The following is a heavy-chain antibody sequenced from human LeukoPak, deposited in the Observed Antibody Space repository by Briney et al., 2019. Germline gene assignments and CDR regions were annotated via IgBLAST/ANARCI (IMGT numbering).Heavy chain of an antibody. CDR3: ARQGHYDVLTGYYDF. D-gene: IGHD3-9*01. Sequence: GESLKISCKGSGYSFTSYWIAWVRQTPGKGLEWMGIIYPGDSNTRYSPSFQGQVTISADKSFSTAYLQWSSLKASDTAMYYCARQGHYDVLTGYYDFWGQGTLVTVSS. CDR1: GYSFTSYW. CDR2: IYPGDSNT. J-gene: IGHJ4*02. V-gene: IGHV5-51*01.